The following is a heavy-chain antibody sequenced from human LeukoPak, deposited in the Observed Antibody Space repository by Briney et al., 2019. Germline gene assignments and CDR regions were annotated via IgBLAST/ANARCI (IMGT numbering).Heavy chain of an antibody. CDR2: VKSKADDSTT. V-gene: IGHV3-15*01. CDR1: GFSLTNTW. Sequence: GGSLRLSCEASGFSLTNTWMSWVRQAPGKGLEWVGRVKSKADDSTTDYAAPVQGRFTISRDDSKNTLSLQMNSLKTEDTAVYYCATEGGSGSYYGDDAFDMWGQGTMVTVSS. CDR3: ATEGGSGSYYGDDAFDM. J-gene: IGHJ3*02. D-gene: IGHD3-10*01.